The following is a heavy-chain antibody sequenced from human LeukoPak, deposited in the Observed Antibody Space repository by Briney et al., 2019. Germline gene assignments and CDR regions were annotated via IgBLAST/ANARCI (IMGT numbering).Heavy chain of an antibody. CDR2: ISSSSSYI. CDR1: GFTFSSYS. Sequence: GGSLRLSCAASGFTFSSYSMNWVRQAPGKGLERVSSISSSSSYIYYADSVKGRFTISRDNAKNSLYLQMNSLRAEDTAVYYCARDPPASTFGGVIGYYYYYMDVWGKGTTVTVSS. V-gene: IGHV3-21*01. J-gene: IGHJ6*03. D-gene: IGHD3-16*02. CDR3: ARDPPASTFGGVIGYYYYYMDV.